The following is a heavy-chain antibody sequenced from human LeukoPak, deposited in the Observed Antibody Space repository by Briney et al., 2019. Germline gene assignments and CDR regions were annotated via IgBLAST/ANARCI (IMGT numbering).Heavy chain of an antibody. Sequence: KSGGSLRLSCAASGFTFSSYAMTWVRQAPGKGLEWVGRIKSKTDSGTTDYAAPVKGRFTISRDDSKTTLYLQMNSLKTEDTAVYYCATYYYDTSGYRRYFQYWGQGILVTVSS. CDR2: IKSKTDSGTT. J-gene: IGHJ1*01. D-gene: IGHD3-22*01. CDR1: GFTFSSYA. CDR3: ATYYYDTSGYRRYFQY. V-gene: IGHV3-15*01.